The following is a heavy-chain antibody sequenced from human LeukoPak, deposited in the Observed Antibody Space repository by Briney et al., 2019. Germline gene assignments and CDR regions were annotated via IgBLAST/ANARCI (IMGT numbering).Heavy chain of an antibody. CDR2: IYYSGST. V-gene: IGHV4-59*08. CDR3: ARGPVLLWFGELLGPYYYYMDV. CDR1: GGSISSYY. J-gene: IGHJ6*03. D-gene: IGHD3-10*01. Sequence: SKTLSLTCTVSGGSISSYYWNWIRQPPEKELEWIGYIYYSGSTNYNPSLKSRVTISVDTSKNQFSLKLSSVTAADTAVYYCARGPVLLWFGELLGPYYYYMDVWGKGTTVTVSS.